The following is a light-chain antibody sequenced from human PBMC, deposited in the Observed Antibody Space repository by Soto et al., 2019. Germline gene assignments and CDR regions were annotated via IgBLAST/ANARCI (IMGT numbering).Light chain of an antibody. Sequence: EIVLTQSPDILSLSPGESATLSCRASQSGNNWHIGWYQQTPGQAPRLLIHAAFNRATGTPDRFSGSASGTDFSRAVSCLEPEDFAVDFCQQYCTSPLTFGGGNKVEMK. J-gene: IGKJ4*01. CDR2: AAF. CDR3: QQYCTSPLT. V-gene: IGKV3-20*01. CDR1: QSGNNWH.